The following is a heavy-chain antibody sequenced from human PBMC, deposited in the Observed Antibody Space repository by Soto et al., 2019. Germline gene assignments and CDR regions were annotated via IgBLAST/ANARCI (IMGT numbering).Heavy chain of an antibody. CDR3: ASGGPEDYGSGSYSPRYGMGV. CDR2: IIPIFGTA. D-gene: IGHD3-10*01. V-gene: IGHV1-69*06. CDR1: GGTFSSYA. J-gene: IGHJ6*02. Sequence: GASVKVSCKASGGTFSSYAISWVRQAPGQGLEWMGGIIPIFGTANYAQKFQGRVTITADKSTSTAYMELSSLRSEDTAVYYCASGGPEDYGSGSYSPRYGMGVWGQGTTVTVSS.